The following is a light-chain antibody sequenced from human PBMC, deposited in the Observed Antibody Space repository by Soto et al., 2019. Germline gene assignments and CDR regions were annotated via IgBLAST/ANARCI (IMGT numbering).Light chain of an antibody. V-gene: IGLV2-14*03. CDR3: TSWTTSTTMI. J-gene: IGLJ2*01. Sequence: QSALTQPASVSGSPGPSITISCTGTSSDICAYNFVSWYQQHPGKAPKLMLYDVNIRPSGVSNRFSGSKSGNTASLTISGLQAEDEADYYCTSWTTSTTMIFGGGTKLTVL. CDR1: SSDICAYNF. CDR2: DVN.